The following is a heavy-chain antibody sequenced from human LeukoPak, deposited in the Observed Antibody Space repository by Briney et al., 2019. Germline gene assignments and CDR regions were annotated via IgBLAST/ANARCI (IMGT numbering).Heavy chain of an antibody. Sequence: PGGSLRLSCAASGFTFSSYSMNWVRQAPGKGLGWVSYISSSSSTIYYGDSVKGRFTISRDNAKNSLYLQMNSLRAEDTAVYYCARDSEEDGGNNYWGQGTLVTVSS. V-gene: IGHV3-48*04. J-gene: IGHJ4*02. CDR1: GFTFSSYS. CDR2: ISSSSSTI. CDR3: ARDSEEDGGNNY. D-gene: IGHD4-23*01.